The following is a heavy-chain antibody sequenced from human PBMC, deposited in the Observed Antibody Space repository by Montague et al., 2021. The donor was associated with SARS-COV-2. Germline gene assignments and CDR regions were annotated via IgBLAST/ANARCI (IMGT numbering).Heavy chain of an antibody. D-gene: IGHD3-3*01. CDR3: ARAVSITIFGVVGWFDP. CDR1: GGSISSGGYY. V-gene: IGHV4-31*03. CDR2: IYYSGST. J-gene: IGHJ5*02. Sequence: TLSLTCTVSGGSISSGGYYWSWIRQHPGKGLEWIGYIYYSGSTYYNPSLKSRVTISVDTSKNQFSLKLSSVTAADTAVYYCARAVSITIFGVVGWFDPWGQGTLVTVPS.